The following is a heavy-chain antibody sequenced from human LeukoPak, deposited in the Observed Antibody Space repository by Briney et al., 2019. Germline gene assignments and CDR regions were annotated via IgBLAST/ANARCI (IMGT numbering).Heavy chain of an antibody. CDR3: ARVGYSYGPPEGY. V-gene: IGHV3-23*01. D-gene: IGHD5-18*01. CDR2: INGGGTNT. Sequence: GGSLRLSCAASGFTFSSYAMSWVRQAPGKRLEWVSSINGGGTNTYYADSVKGRFTISRDNSKNTLYLQMNSLRAEDTAVYYCARVGYSYGPPEGYWGQGTLVTVSS. J-gene: IGHJ4*02. CDR1: GFTFSSYA.